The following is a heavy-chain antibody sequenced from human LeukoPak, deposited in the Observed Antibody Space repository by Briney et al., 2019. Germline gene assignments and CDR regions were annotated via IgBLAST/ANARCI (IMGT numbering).Heavy chain of an antibody. CDR1: GYTFTSYY. D-gene: IGHD1-26*01. J-gene: IGHJ6*02. CDR2: INPSGGST. CDR3: ARDLRGRSLFYCMDV. V-gene: IGHV1-46*01. Sequence: ASVKVSCKASGYTFTSYYMHWVRQAPGQGLEGIGIINPSGGSTSYAQKFQGRVTMTRDTSTSTVYMELSSLRSEDTAVYYCARDLRGRSLFYCMDVWGQGTTVTVSS.